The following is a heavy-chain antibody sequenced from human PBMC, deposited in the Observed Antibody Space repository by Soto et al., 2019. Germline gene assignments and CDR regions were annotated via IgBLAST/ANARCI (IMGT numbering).Heavy chain of an antibody. Sequence: PSETLSLTCTVSGDSISTAAYYWNWIRQPPGKGLEWIGYIYYSGNTYYIPSLKSRVTISVDTSKNQISLKLNPVTAADTAVYYCARGIYSTSSFFDSWGQGTLVTVSS. D-gene: IGHD6-6*01. CDR1: GDSISTAAYY. J-gene: IGHJ4*02. CDR2: IYYSGNT. V-gene: IGHV4-30-4*01. CDR3: ARGIYSTSSFFDS.